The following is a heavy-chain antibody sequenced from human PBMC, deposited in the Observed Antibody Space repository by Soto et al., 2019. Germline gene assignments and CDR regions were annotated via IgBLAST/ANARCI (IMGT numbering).Heavy chain of an antibody. CDR1: GFTFSNAW. CDR3: TTVIAATPRYYYYYGMDV. V-gene: IGHV3-15*07. D-gene: IGHD2-15*01. Sequence: GSLRLSCAASGFTFSNAWMNWVRQAPGKGLEWVGRIKSKTDGGTTDYAAPVKGRFTISRDDSKNTLYLQMNSLKTEDTAVYYCTTVIAATPRYYYYYGMDVWGQGTTVTVSS. J-gene: IGHJ6*02. CDR2: IKSKTDGGTT.